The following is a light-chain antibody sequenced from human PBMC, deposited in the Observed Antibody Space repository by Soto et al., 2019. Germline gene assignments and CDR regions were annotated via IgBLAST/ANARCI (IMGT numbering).Light chain of an antibody. Sequence: DIQMTQSPSTLSGSVGDRVTITCRASQTISGWLAWYQQKPGKAPKLLIDKASTLKSGVPSRFNVSGSGSAFTLPISSLQPDDFAPNYFQHYNSYSEAFGQGTKVDIK. V-gene: IGKV1-5*03. CDR3: QHYNSYSEA. CDR2: KAS. J-gene: IGKJ1*01. CDR1: QTISGW.